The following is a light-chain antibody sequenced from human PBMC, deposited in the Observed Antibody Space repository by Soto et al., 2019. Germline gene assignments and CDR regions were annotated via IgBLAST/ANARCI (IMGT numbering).Light chain of an antibody. J-gene: IGLJ2*01. CDR1: NIGSKS. Sequence: SYELTQPPSVSVAPGQTARITCGGNNIGSKSVHWYQQKPGQAPVLVVYDVSDRPSGIPERFSGSNSGNTATLTISRVEAGDEADYYCQVWDSSSDHVVFGGGTKVTVL. CDR3: QVWDSSSDHVV. CDR2: DVS. V-gene: IGLV3-21*02.